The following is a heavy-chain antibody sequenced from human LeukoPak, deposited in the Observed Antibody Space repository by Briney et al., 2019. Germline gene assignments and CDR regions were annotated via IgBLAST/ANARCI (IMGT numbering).Heavy chain of an antibody. J-gene: IGHJ6*03. CDR2: INWNGGST. D-gene: IGHD1-26*01. Sequence: PGGSLRLSCAASGFTFDDYGMSWVRQAPGKGLEWGSGINWNGGSTGYADSVKGRFTISRDNAKNSLYLQMNSLRAEDTALYYCARRIVGGRGSYYYMDVWGKGTTVTVSS. CDR3: ARRIVGGRGSYYYMDV. CDR1: GFTFDDYG. V-gene: IGHV3-20*04.